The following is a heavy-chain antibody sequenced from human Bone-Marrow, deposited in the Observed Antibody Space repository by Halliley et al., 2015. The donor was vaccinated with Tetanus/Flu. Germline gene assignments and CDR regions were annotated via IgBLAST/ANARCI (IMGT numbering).Heavy chain of an antibody. D-gene: IGHD6-13*01. CDR3: PVDS. V-gene: IGHV4-59*02. CDR1: GASVSGFF. CDR2: VSHSGTS. J-gene: IGHJ5*01. Sequence: TLSLTCIVSGASVSGFFWSWIRQPPGKGLQYIGYVSHSGTSTVNPSLKSRVTISLDTSKNSVYFCGRLAKLSGPASWSRPVDSWGQGALVTVSS.